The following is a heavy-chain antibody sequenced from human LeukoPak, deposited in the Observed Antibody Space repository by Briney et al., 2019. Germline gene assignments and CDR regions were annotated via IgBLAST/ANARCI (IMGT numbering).Heavy chain of an antibody. D-gene: IGHD3-22*01. V-gene: IGHV1-18*04. CDR2: ISAYNGNT. Sequence: ASVTVSCKASGYTFTGYYMHWVRQAPGQGLEWMGWISAYNGNTNYAQKLQGRVTMTTDTSTSTAYMELRSLRSDDTAVYYCARLRYYYDSSGYFDYWGQGTLVTVSS. CDR3: ARLRYYYDSSGYFDY. CDR1: GYTFTGYY. J-gene: IGHJ4*02.